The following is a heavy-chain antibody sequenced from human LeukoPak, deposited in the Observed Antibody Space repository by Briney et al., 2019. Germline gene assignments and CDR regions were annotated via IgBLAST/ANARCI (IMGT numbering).Heavy chain of an antibody. Sequence: GGSLRLSCAASGFTFSDYYMSWIRQAPGKGLEWVSYISSSGSTIYYADSVKGRFTISRANAKNSLYLQMNSLRAEDTAVYYCARDPKHYHYYYYMDVWGKGTTVTVSS. CDR3: ARDPKHYHYYYYMDV. V-gene: IGHV3-11*04. CDR1: GFTFSDYY. J-gene: IGHJ6*03. CDR2: ISSSGSTI.